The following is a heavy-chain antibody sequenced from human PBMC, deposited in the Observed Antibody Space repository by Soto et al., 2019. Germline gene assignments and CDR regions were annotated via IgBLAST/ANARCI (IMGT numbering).Heavy chain of an antibody. Sequence: SETLSLTCTVSGGSISSYYWSWIRQPPGKGLEWIGYIYYSGSTNYNPSLKSRVTISVDTSKNQFSLKLSSVTAADTAVYYCARQYSTHYYYYYMDVWGKGTTVTVSS. D-gene: IGHD6-6*01. CDR2: IYYSGST. CDR1: GGSISSYY. CDR3: ARQYSTHYYYYYMDV. V-gene: IGHV4-59*01. J-gene: IGHJ6*03.